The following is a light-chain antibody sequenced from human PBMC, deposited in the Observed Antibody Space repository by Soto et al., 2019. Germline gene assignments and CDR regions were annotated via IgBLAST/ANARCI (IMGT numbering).Light chain of an antibody. Sequence: EIVMTQSPATLSVSPGERATLSCRASQSISTNLAWYQQTPGQAPRLLIYGASTRATGIPARFSGSGSGTDFTLTISSLQSEDFAVYYCQQYNNWLGTFGQGTKLEIK. J-gene: IGKJ2*01. CDR3: QQYNNWLGT. CDR1: QSISTN. V-gene: IGKV3-15*01. CDR2: GAS.